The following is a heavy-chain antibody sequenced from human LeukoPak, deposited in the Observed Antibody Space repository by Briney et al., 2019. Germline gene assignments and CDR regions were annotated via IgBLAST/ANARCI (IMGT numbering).Heavy chain of an antibody. CDR2: INAGNGNT. J-gene: IGHJ6*02. CDR1: GYTFTGYY. CDR3: ARDEIRYFDYYGMDV. Sequence: ASVKVSCKASGYTFTGYYLHWVRQAPGQRLEWMGWINAGNGNTKYSQKFQGRVTITRDTSASTAYMELSSLRSEDTAVCYCARDEIRYFDYYGMDVWGQGTTVTVSS. D-gene: IGHD3-9*01. V-gene: IGHV1-3*01.